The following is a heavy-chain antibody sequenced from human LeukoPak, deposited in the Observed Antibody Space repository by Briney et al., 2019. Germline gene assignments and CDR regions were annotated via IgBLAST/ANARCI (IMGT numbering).Heavy chain of an antibody. D-gene: IGHD3-22*01. CDR3: ARDSARSGYYYSFDY. V-gene: IGHV3-66*02. CDR2: IYSGGST. J-gene: IGHJ4*02. CDR1: GFTVSSNY. Sequence: GGSLRLSCAASGFTVSSNYMSWVRQAPGKGLGWVSVIYSGGSTYYADSVKGRFTISRDNSKNTLYLQMNSLRAADSAVYYCARDSARSGYYYSFDYWGQGTLVTVSS.